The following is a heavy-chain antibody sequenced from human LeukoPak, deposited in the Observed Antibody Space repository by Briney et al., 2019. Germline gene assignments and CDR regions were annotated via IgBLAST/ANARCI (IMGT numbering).Heavy chain of an antibody. CDR1: GFTFSTYS. D-gene: IGHD3-22*01. CDR3: ARDMDSHYYDSSGYYY. V-gene: IGHV3-21*01. Sequence: PGGSLRLSRAASGFTFSTYSMNWVRQAPGKGLEWVSSISSSSSYIYYADSVKGRFTISRDNAKNSLYLQMNSLRAEDTAVYYCARDMDSHYYDSSGYYYWGQGTLVTVSS. CDR2: ISSSSSYI. J-gene: IGHJ4*02.